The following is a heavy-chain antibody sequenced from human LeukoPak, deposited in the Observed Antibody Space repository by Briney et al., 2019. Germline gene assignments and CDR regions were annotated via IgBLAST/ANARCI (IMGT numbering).Heavy chain of an antibody. V-gene: IGHV4-4*07. Sequence: PSETLSLTCTVSGGSISTYYWSWIRQPAGKGLEWIGRIYSSGSTNYNPSLKSRVTISVDTSKNQFSLKLSSVTAADTAVYYCARGGTWDIVVVPAARLDFDYWGQGTLVTVSS. CDR2: IYSSGST. CDR3: ARGGTWDIVVVPAARLDFDY. J-gene: IGHJ4*02. D-gene: IGHD2-2*01. CDR1: GGSISTYY.